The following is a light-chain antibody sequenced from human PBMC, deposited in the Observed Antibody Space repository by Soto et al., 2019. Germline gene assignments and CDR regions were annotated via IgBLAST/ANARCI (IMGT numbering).Light chain of an antibody. CDR3: CSYSSSSTFYV. CDR2: QVI. CDR1: SSDVGGYYY. Sequence: QSALTQPASVSGSPGQSITISCTGTSSDVGGYYYVSWYQHHPGKAPKLIIYQVISRPSGVSNRFSASKSGNTASLTISALQAEDEALYYCCSYSSSSTFYVFGTGTKLTVL. V-gene: IGLV2-14*01. J-gene: IGLJ1*01.